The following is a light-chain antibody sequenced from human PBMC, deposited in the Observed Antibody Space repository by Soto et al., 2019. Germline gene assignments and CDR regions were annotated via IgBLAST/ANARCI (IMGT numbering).Light chain of an antibody. Sequence: QSALTQPASVSGSPGQSITISCTGTSSDVGSYNLVSWYQQHPGKAPKLMIYEDTERPSGVSNRFSGSKSGNTASLTISGLQAEDEADYYCSSYAGSTTYVVFGRGTQLTVL. J-gene: IGLJ2*01. CDR1: SSDVGSYNL. CDR2: EDT. V-gene: IGLV2-23*01. CDR3: SSYAGSTTYVV.